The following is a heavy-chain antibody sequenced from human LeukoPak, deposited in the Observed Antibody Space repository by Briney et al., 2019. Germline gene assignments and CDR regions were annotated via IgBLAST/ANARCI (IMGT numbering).Heavy chain of an antibody. CDR2: INPNSGGT. Sequence: ASVKVSCKASGYTFIGYDIHWVRQAPGQGLEWMGWINPNSGGTNYAQKLHGRVTMTTDTFIGTAYMELSRLRSDDTAVYNCARENGAVSHSIFGVVENWFDRWGQGTLVTVSS. V-gene: IGHV1-2*02. J-gene: IGHJ5*02. CDR3: ARENGAVSHSIFGVVENWFDR. D-gene: IGHD3-3*01. CDR1: GYTFIGYD.